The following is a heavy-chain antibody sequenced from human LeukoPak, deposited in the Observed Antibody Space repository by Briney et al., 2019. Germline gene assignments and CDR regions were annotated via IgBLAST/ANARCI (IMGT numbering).Heavy chain of an antibody. Sequence: ASVKVSCKASGYTFTSYGISWVRQAPGQGLEWMGWISAYNGNTNYAQKLQGRVTMTTDTSTSTAYMELRSLRSDDTAVYYCARVDYYDSSGYFSPHYYYYGMDVWGQETTVTVSS. D-gene: IGHD3-22*01. CDR3: ARVDYYDSSGYFSPHYYYYGMDV. CDR2: ISAYNGNT. CDR1: GYTFTSYG. J-gene: IGHJ6*02. V-gene: IGHV1-18*01.